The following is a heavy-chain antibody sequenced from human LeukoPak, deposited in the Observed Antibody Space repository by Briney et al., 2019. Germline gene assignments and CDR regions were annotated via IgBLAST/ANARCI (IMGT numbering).Heavy chain of an antibody. CDR3: ARDRYSSSWTSPFDP. Sequence: SVKVSCKASGGTFSSYAISWVRQAPGQGLEWMGRIIPIFGTANYAQKFQGRVTITTDESTSTAYMELSSLRSEDTAVYYCARDRYSSSWTSPFDPWGQGTLVTVSS. J-gene: IGHJ5*02. D-gene: IGHD6-13*01. V-gene: IGHV1-69*05. CDR2: IIPIFGTA. CDR1: GGTFSSYA.